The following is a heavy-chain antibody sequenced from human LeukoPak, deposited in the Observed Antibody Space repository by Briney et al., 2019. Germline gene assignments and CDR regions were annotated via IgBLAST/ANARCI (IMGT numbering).Heavy chain of an antibody. Sequence: GRSLRLSCAASGFILSSYGMHWVRQAPGKGLEWVAVISYDGSNKYYADSGKGRFTISRDNSKNTLYLQMNSLRAEDTAVYYCAKDQGVVVMGYWGQGTLVTVSS. J-gene: IGHJ4*02. CDR2: ISYDGSNK. CDR1: GFILSSYG. D-gene: IGHD2-15*01. CDR3: AKDQGVVVMGY. V-gene: IGHV3-30*18.